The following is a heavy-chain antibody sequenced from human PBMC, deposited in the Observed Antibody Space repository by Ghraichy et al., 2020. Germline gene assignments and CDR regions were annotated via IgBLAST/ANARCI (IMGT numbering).Heavy chain of an antibody. CDR2: TWYDGSNK. J-gene: IGHJ4*02. CDR1: GFTFSSYG. CDR3: ARDSSNRVGVDY. V-gene: IGHV3-33*01. D-gene: IGHD1-26*01. Sequence: GGSLRLSCAASGFTFSSYGMHWVRQAPGEGLEWVAVTWYDGSNKYYADSVKGRFTISRDNSKNTLYLQMNSLRAEDTAVYYCARDSSNRVGVDYWGQGTLVTVSS.